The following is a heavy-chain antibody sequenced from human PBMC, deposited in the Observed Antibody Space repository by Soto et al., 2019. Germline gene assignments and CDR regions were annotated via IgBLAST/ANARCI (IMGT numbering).Heavy chain of an antibody. CDR1: GFTFSSYG. CDR3: ARDGQWVLLSWYFDY. J-gene: IGHJ4*02. Sequence: QVQLVESGGGVVQPGRSLRLSCAASGFTFSSYGMHWVRQAPGKGLEWVAVISYDGSNNYYGDSVKGRFTISRDDSKKTLYLQMNSLRPEDTAVYHCARDGQWVLLSWYFDYWGQGTLVTVSS. D-gene: IGHD1-26*01. V-gene: IGHV3-30*03. CDR2: ISYDGSNN.